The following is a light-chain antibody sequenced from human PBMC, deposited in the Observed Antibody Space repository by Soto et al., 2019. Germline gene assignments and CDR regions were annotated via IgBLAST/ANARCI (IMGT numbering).Light chain of an antibody. CDR3: QQYNSYPIT. J-gene: IGKJ5*01. V-gene: IGKV1-5*03. CDR1: QSISSW. CDR2: KAS. Sequence: DIQMTQSPSTLSAPVGDRVTITCRASQSISSWLAWYQQKPGKAPKLLIYKASSLESGVPSRFSGSGSGTEFTLTISSLQPDDFATYSCQQYNSYPITFGQGTRLEIK.